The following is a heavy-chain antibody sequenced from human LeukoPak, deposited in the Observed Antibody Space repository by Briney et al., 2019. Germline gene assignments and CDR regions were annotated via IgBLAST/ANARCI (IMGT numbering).Heavy chain of an antibody. CDR1: GSTFSSYG. Sequence: GRSLRLSCAASGSTFSSYGMLWVRQAPGKGLEWVAVISYDGSNKYYADSVKGRFTISRDNSKNTLYLQTNSLRAEDTAVYYCAKLSAVAGMGFDPWGQGTLVTVSS. D-gene: IGHD6-19*01. J-gene: IGHJ5*02. V-gene: IGHV3-30*18. CDR2: ISYDGSNK. CDR3: AKLSAVAGMGFDP.